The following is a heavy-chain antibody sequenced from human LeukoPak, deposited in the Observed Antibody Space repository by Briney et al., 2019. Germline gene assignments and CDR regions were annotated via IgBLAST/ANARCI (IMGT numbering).Heavy chain of an antibody. CDR3: ARGAYEKGAFDV. Sequence: PSETLSLTCTVSGGSLSSSNSYWGWIRQPPGKGLEWIGNFYYSGNTYYNPSLKSRVTISVDTSKNQFSLKLTSVTAADTALYYCARGAYEKGAFDVWGQETTVTVS. CDR2: FYYSGNT. V-gene: IGHV4-39*01. D-gene: IGHD3-16*01. J-gene: IGHJ3*01. CDR1: GGSLSSSNSY.